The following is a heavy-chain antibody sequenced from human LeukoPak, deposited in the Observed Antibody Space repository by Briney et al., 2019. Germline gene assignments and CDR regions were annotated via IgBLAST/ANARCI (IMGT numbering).Heavy chain of an antibody. V-gene: IGHV3-23*01. CDR3: AKVRNGSGSYYVY. D-gene: IGHD3-10*01. J-gene: IGHJ4*02. Sequence: HTGGSLRLSCAASGFTFSSYAMSWVRQAPGKGLEWVSAISGSGGSTYYADSVKGRFTISRDNSKNTLYLQINSLRAEDTAVYYCAKVRNGSGSYYVYWGQGTLVTVSS. CDR2: ISGSGGST. CDR1: GFTFSSYA.